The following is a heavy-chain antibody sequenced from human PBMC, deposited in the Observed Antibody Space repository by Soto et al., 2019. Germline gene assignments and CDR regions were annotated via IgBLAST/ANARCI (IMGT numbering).Heavy chain of an antibody. CDR3: ANVDTAMAFDY. CDR2: IYWDDDK. V-gene: IGHV2-5*02. CDR1: GFSLSTSGVG. D-gene: IGHD5-18*01. Sequence: QITLKESGPTLVKPTQTLTLTCTFSGFSLSTSGVGVGWIRQPPGKALEWLALIYWDDDKRYSPSLKSRLTITKDTSKNQVVLTMTIMDPVDTATYYCANVDTAMAFDYWGQGTLVTVSS. J-gene: IGHJ4*02.